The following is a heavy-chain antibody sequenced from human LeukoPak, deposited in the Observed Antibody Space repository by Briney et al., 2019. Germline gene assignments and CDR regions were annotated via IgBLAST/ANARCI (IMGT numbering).Heavy chain of an antibody. Sequence: GRSLRLSCAASGFTFSSYAMHWVRQAPGKGLEWVAVISYDGSNKYYADSVNRRLTISRDNSKNTLYLRVNRLSAEDTAGCFCARERTYYYDSSGYASAFDIWGQEARVTVSS. CDR3: ARERTYYYDSSGYASAFDI. CDR1: GFTFSSYA. D-gene: IGHD3-22*01. V-gene: IGHV3-30*04. J-gene: IGHJ3*02. CDR2: ISYDGSNK.